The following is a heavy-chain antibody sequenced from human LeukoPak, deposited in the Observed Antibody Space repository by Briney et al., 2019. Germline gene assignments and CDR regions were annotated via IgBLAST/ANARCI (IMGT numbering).Heavy chain of an antibody. CDR2: IYFSGST. J-gene: IGHJ4*02. CDR3: ARGGGYFNY. CDR1: GGSISSDY. V-gene: IGHV4-59*01. D-gene: IGHD3-16*01. Sequence: SETLSLTCTVSGGSISSDYWSWIRQPPGKGLKWIGYIYFSGSTNYNPSLKSRVTISVDTSKTQLSLKLSSVTAADTAVYYCARGGGYFNYWGQGTLVTVSS.